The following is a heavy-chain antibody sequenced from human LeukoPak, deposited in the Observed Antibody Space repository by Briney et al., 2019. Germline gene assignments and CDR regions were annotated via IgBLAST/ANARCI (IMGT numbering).Heavy chain of an antibody. Sequence: ASVKVSCKASGYTFTSYGISWVRQAPGQGLEWMGWISAYNGNTNYAQKLQGRVTMTTDTSTSTAYMELRSLRSDDTAVYYCARARRYRSSWYHDYWGQGSLVTVSS. V-gene: IGHV1-18*01. CDR3: ARARRYRSSWYHDY. D-gene: IGHD6-13*01. CDR1: GYTFTSYG. J-gene: IGHJ4*02. CDR2: ISAYNGNT.